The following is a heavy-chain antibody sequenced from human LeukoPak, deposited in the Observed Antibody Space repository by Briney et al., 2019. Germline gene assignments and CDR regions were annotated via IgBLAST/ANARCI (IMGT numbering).Heavy chain of an antibody. J-gene: IGHJ4*02. Sequence: SETLSLTCTVSGGSISSGDYYWSWIRQPPGKGLEWIGYIYYSGSTYYNPSLKSRVTISVDTSKNQFSLKLSSVTAADTAVYYCARARRYSYGLYYFDYWGQGTLVTVPS. CDR3: ARARRYSYGLYYFDY. D-gene: IGHD5-18*01. CDR1: GGSISSGDYY. CDR2: IYYSGST. V-gene: IGHV4-30-4*08.